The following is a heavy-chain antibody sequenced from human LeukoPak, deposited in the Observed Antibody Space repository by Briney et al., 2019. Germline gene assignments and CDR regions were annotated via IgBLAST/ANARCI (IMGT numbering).Heavy chain of an antibody. Sequence: PSETLSLTCTVSGGSISSYYWSWIRQPPGKGLEWIGYIYYSGSTNYNPSLKSRVTISVDTSKNQFSLKLSSVTAADTAVYYCARGSDYDIFDYWGQGTLVTVSS. CDR2: IYYSGST. D-gene: IGHD3-22*01. V-gene: IGHV4-59*01. J-gene: IGHJ4*02. CDR3: ARGSDYDIFDY. CDR1: GGSISSYY.